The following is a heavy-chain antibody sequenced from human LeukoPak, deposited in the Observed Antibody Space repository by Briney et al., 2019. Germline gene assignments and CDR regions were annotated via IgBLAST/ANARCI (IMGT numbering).Heavy chain of an antibody. Sequence: GGALRLSCAASGFTFSSYAMSWVRQAPGKGLEWVSTISGSGGSTYYADSVKGRFTISRDNAKNSLYLQMNSLRAEDTAVYYCARGLGNHLHMDVWGKGPTVTVSS. V-gene: IGHV3-23*01. CDR1: GFTFSSYA. D-gene: IGHD1-1*01. CDR2: ISGSGGST. J-gene: IGHJ6*03. CDR3: ARGLGNHLHMDV.